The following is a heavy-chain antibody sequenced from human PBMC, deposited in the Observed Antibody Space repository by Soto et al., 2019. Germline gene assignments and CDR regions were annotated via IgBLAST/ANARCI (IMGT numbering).Heavy chain of an antibody. Sequence: GGSLRLSCAASGFNFSSYWMHWVRQGPGKGLVWVSGIKSDGSSTAYADSVKGRFTISRDNAKNTLYLQMNSLRAEDTAVYYCARGQLVMDYWGQGTLVTVSS. CDR3: ARGQLVMDY. J-gene: IGHJ4*02. V-gene: IGHV3-74*01. CDR2: IKSDGSST. D-gene: IGHD6-13*01. CDR1: GFNFSSYW.